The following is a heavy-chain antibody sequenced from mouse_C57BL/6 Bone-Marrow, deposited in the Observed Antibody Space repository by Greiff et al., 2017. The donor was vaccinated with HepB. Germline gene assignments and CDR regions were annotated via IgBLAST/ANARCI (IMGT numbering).Heavy chain of an antibody. CDR1: GYTFTSYW. CDR2: IDPSDSYT. Sequence: QVQLQQPGAELVKPGASVKLSCKASGYTFTSYWMQWVKQRPGQGLEWIGEIDPSDSYTNYNQKFKGKATLTVDTSSSTAYMQLSSLTSEDSAVYYCARDRGNGNSLFAYWGQGTLVTVSA. CDR3: ARDRGNGNSLFAY. V-gene: IGHV1-50*01. J-gene: IGHJ3*01. D-gene: IGHD2-1*01.